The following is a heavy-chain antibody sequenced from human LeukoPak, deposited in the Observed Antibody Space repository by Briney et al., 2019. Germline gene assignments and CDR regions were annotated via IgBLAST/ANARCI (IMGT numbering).Heavy chain of an antibody. J-gene: IGHJ4*02. D-gene: IGHD3-22*01. CDR1: GFTFSGYS. CDR3: ARAVYYYDSSMGY. Sequence: PGGSLRLSCAASGFTFSGYSMNWVRQAPGKGLEWVSYISSSSSTIYYADSVKGRFTISRDNAKNSLYLQMNSLRAEDTAVYYCARAVYYYDSSMGYWGQGTLVTVSS. V-gene: IGHV3-48*01. CDR2: ISSSSSTI.